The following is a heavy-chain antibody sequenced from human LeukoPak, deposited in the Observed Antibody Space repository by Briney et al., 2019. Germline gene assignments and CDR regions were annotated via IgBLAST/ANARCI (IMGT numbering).Heavy chain of an antibody. V-gene: IGHV4-38-2*02. D-gene: IGHD3-10*01. CDR2: INHSGST. J-gene: IGHJ3*02. CDR1: GYSISSGYY. CDR3: ARGEEVRGGFRFDAFDI. Sequence: SSETLSLTCTVSGYSISSGYYWGWIRQAPGKGLEWIGEINHSGSTNYNLSLKSRVTISVDTSKNQFSLKLSSVTAADTAVYYCARGEEVRGGFRFDAFDIWGQGTMAAVSS.